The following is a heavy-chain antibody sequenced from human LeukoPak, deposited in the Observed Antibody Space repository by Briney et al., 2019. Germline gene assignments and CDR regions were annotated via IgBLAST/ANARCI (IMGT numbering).Heavy chain of an antibody. CDR1: GFTFSSYW. CDR3: AKYRMATTPYFDY. J-gene: IGHJ4*02. D-gene: IGHD2-15*01. Sequence: GGSLRLSCAASGFTFSSYWMHWVRQAPGKGLMWVSRINSDGSITNYADSVKGRFTISRDNSKNTLYLQMNSLRAEDTAVYYCAKYRMATTPYFDYWGQGTLVTVSS. V-gene: IGHV3-74*01. CDR2: INSDGSIT.